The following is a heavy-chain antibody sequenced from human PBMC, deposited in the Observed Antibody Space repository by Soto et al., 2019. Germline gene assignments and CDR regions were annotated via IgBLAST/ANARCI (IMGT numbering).Heavy chain of an antibody. CDR2: ISGSGNTS. V-gene: IGHV3-23*01. CDR3: AKDRGRTWYEDY. D-gene: IGHD6-13*01. Sequence: EVQLLESGGGLVQPGGSLRLSCAASGLTFSSYAMTWVREAPGKGLEWVSAISGSGNTSYYADSVKSRFTISGDSSKKMLYLQMNTLRPEDTAVYYCAKDRGRTWYEDYWGQGTLVTVSS. J-gene: IGHJ4*02. CDR1: GLTFSSYA.